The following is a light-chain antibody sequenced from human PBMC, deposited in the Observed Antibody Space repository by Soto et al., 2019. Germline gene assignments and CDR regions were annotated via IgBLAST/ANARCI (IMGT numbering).Light chain of an antibody. CDR2: DAS. Sequence: EIVLTQSPATLSLSPGERATLSCRASQSVSSYLAWYQQKPGQAPRLLIYDASNRATGIPARFSGSGSGTDFTLTISSLEPEDFAVYYCQPRSNWPPYTFGQGTKLAIK. CDR1: QSVSSY. V-gene: IGKV3-11*01. CDR3: QPRSNWPPYT. J-gene: IGKJ2*01.